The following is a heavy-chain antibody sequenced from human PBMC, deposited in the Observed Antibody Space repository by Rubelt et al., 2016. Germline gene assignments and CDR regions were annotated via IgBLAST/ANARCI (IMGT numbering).Heavy chain of an antibody. CDR2: INPSGGST. D-gene: IGHD3-3*01. J-gene: IGHJ5*02. CDR1: GYTFTSYY. V-gene: IGHV1-46*01. Sequence: QVQLVQSGAEVKKPGASVKVSCKASGYTFTSYYMHWVRQAPGQGLEWLGIINPSGGSTSYAQNVQGIVTMTRGTSTSAVSSELSSLSSEDTAVYYCARSPRYDFEDNWFDPWGQGTLVTVSS. CDR3: ARSPRYDFEDNWFDP.